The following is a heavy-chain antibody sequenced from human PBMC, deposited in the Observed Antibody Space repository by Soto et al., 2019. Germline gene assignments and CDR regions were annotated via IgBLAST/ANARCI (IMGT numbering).Heavy chain of an antibody. D-gene: IGHD6-13*01. CDR1: GFTFSSYS. J-gene: IGHJ6*03. CDR2: ISSSSSTI. V-gene: IGHV3-48*01. CDR3: ERDLAAAGQPLRRYYYDMDV. Sequence: EVQLVESGGGLVQPGGSLRLSCAASGFTFSSYSMNWVRQAPGKGLEWVSYISSSSSTIYYADSVKGRFTISRDNSKNSLDLQMNSLRVEDTAVYYCERDLAAAGQPLRRYYYDMDVWGKGTTVTVSS.